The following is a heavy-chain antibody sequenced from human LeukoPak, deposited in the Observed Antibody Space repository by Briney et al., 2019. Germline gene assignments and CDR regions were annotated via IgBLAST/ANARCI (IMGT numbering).Heavy chain of an antibody. Sequence: GGSLRLSCAASGFTFSSYAMSWVRQAPGKGLEWVSGISGSGDNTYYADSVKGRFTISRDNAKNSLYLQMNSLRAEDTAVYYCARHDTAMATDYGMDVWGQGTTVIVSS. V-gene: IGHV3-23*01. J-gene: IGHJ6*02. D-gene: IGHD5-18*01. CDR2: ISGSGDNT. CDR1: GFTFSSYA. CDR3: ARHDTAMATDYGMDV.